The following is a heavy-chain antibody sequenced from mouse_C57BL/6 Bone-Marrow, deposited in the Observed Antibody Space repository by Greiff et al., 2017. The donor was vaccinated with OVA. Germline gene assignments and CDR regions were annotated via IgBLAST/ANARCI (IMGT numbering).Heavy chain of an antibody. V-gene: IGHV5-16*01. CDR1: GFTLSDYY. CDR3: ARNPGYYWGFDY. D-gene: IGHD1-1*01. J-gene: IGHJ2*01. Sequence: EVNVVESEGGLVQPGSSMKLSCTASGFTLSDYYMAWVRQVPEKGLEWVANINYDGSSTYYLDSLKSRFIISRDNAKNILYLQMSSLKSEDTATYYCARNPGYYWGFDYWGQGTTLTVSS. CDR2: INYDGSST.